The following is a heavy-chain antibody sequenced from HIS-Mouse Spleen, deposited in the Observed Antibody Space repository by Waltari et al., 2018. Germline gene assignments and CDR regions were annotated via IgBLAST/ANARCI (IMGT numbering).Heavy chain of an antibody. CDR1: GGSISSSRYY. V-gene: IGHV4-39*07. J-gene: IGHJ2*01. CDR3: AREIPYSSSWYDWYFDL. CDR2: IYYSGST. Sequence: QLQLQESGPGLVKPSETLSLTCTVPGGSISSSRYYWGWIRQPPGKGLGWIGSIYYSGSTYYNPSLKSRVTISVDTSKNQFSLKLSSVTAADTAVYYCAREIPYSSSWYDWYFDLWGRGTLVTVSS. D-gene: IGHD6-13*01.